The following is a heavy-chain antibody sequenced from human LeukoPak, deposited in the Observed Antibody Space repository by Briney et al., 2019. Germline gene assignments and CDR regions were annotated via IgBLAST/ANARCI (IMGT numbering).Heavy chain of an antibody. D-gene: IGHD3-10*01. Sequence: PGRSLRLSCEASGFTFSSYSMHWARQAPGKGLEWVAVISYDGKNKYYADSVKGRFTISSDNAKNTLFLQMNSLRVEDTALYYCATDYDYGSGSLYNRLDSWGQGTLVTVSS. CDR3: ATDYDYGSGSLYNRLDS. CDR1: GFTFSSYS. CDR2: ISYDGKNK. J-gene: IGHJ5*01. V-gene: IGHV3-30*04.